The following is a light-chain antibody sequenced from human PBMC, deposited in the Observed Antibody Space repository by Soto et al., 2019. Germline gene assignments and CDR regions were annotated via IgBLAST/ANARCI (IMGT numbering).Light chain of an antibody. J-gene: IGKJ5*01. V-gene: IGKV3-11*01. CDR2: DAT. CDR1: QSVRSY. CDR3: QQYNNWPFS. Sequence: EIPLAQSPATLSLSPGERATLSCRASQSVRSYLAWYQQKPGQAPRLLICDATDRATGIPARFSATGSETDFTLTISGLQSGDSAVYFCQQYNNWPFSFGQGTRLEIK.